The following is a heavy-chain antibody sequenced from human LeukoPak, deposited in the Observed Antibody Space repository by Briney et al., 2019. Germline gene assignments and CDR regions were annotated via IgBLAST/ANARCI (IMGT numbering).Heavy chain of an antibody. V-gene: IGHV4-59*01. J-gene: IGHJ4*02. CDR1: GGSLSSFY. CDR3: ARRSGSHLDY. CDR2: IYYNGST. D-gene: IGHD1-26*01. Sequence: KTSETLSLTCAVSGGSLSSFYWSWIRQPPGKGLEWIGYIYYNGSTNYNPSLKSRVTISIDTSKNQFSLKLSSVTAADTAVYYCARRSGSHLDYWGQGTLVTVSS.